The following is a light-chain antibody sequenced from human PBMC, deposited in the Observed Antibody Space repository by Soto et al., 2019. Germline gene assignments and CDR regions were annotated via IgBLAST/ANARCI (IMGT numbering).Light chain of an antibody. CDR3: CSYAGSSTPYV. V-gene: IGLV2-23*02. J-gene: IGLJ1*01. CDR2: EVS. CDR1: SSDFGNYNL. Sequence: QSVLTQPASVSGSPGQSITISCTGTSSDFGNYNLVSWYQQHPGKAPKLMVYEVSKRPSGVSNRFSGSKSGNTASLTISGLQAEDETDYYCCSYAGSSTPYVFGNGTKVTVL.